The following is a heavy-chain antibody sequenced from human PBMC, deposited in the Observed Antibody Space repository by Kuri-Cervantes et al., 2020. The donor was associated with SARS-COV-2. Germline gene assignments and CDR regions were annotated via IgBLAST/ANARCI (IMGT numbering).Heavy chain of an antibody. CDR2: IIPIFGTA. Sequence: SVKVSCKASGGTFSSYAICWVRQAPGQGLEWMGGIIPIFGTANYAQKFQGRVTITADESTSTAYMELSSLRSEDTAVYYCARDVGFGYSYGHSYGMDVWGQGTTVTVSS. D-gene: IGHD5-18*01. CDR1: GGTFSSYA. V-gene: IGHV1-69*13. J-gene: IGHJ6*02. CDR3: ARDVGFGYSYGHSYGMDV.